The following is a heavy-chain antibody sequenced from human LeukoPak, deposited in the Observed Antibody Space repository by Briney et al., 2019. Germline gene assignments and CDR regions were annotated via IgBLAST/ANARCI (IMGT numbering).Heavy chain of an antibody. CDR2: IYYSGST. CDR1: GGSISSGDYY. D-gene: IGHD6-13*01. Sequence: SETLSLTCTVSGGSISSGDYYWSWIRQPPGKGLEWIGYIYYSGSTYYNPSLKGRVTISVDTSKNQFSLKLSSVTAADTAVYYCATPGAAARDEYFHYWSQGTLVTVSS. CDR3: ATPGAAARDEYFHY. J-gene: IGHJ1*01. V-gene: IGHV4-30-4*01.